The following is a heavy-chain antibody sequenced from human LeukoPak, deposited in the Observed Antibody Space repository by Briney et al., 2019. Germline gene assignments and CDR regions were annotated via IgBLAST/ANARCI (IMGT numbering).Heavy chain of an antibody. CDR3: ARAYDSSGFFDY. CDR1: GFTFSSYG. Sequence: GGSLRLSCAASGFTFSSYGMSWVRQAPGKGLVWVSRINSDGSSTSYADSVKGRFTISRDNAKNTLYLQMNSLRAEDTAVYYCARAYDSSGFFDYWGQGTLVSVSS. CDR2: INSDGSST. V-gene: IGHV3-74*01. D-gene: IGHD3-22*01. J-gene: IGHJ4*02.